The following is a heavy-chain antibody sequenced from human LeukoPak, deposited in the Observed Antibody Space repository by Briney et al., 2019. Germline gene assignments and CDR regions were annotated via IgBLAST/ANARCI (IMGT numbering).Heavy chain of an antibody. CDR3: ARDHPVAGLLFDC. CDR2: MNQGGSER. Sequence: PGGSLRLSRAASGFTFDNFWMNWVRQAPGKGLEWVASMNQGGSERYYMDSVKGRFTISRDNAKNSLYLQMNSLRADDTAVYYCARDHPVAGLLFDCWGQGTLVTVSS. D-gene: IGHD6-19*01. CDR1: GFTFDNFW. V-gene: IGHV3-7*01. J-gene: IGHJ4*02.